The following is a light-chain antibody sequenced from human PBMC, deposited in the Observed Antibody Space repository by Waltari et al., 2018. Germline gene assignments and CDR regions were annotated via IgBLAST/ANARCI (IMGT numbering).Light chain of an antibody. Sequence: DIQMTQSPSSLSASVGDRVTVTCRASQSISNYLNWYQQKPGKAPKLLIYAASSLQSGVPSRFSGSGSGTEFTLTISSLQPEDFATYYCQQSYSTTWTFGQGTKVEIK. V-gene: IGKV1-39*01. J-gene: IGKJ1*01. CDR2: AAS. CDR3: QQSYSTTWT. CDR1: QSISNY.